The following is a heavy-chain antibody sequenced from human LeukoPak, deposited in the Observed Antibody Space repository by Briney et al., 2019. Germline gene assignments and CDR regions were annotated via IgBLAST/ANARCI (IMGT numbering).Heavy chain of an antibody. V-gene: IGHV1-46*01. J-gene: IGHJ4*02. CDR1: GYTFTSYY. Sequence: ASVTVSFKASGYTFTSYYMHWVRQAPGQGLEWMGIINPSGGSTSFAQKFQGKLTMTRDRSTRIVYMELSSLRSEDTAVYYCARDYDSSGYYDYWGQGTLVTVSS. CDR2: INPSGGST. D-gene: IGHD3-22*01. CDR3: ARDYDSSGYYDY.